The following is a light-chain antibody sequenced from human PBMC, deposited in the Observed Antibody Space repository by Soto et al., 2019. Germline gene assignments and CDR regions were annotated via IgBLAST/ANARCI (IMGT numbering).Light chain of an antibody. CDR2: GSS. CDR3: LQFDNPPLYT. CDR1: QTLSPNY. J-gene: IGKJ2*01. V-gene: IGKV3-20*01. Sequence: ELTQNRGTLCWAREESTSLSWTDLQTLSPNYLAWCQQKPGHPPRLLIYGSSKRATGIPDRFSGSASGTDFSLTISRLEPADFPVYYCLQFDNPPLYTFGQGTKVDIK.